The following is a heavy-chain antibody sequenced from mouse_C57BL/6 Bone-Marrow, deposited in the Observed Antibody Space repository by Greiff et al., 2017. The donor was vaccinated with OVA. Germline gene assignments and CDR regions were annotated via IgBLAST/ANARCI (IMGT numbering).Heavy chain of an antibody. D-gene: IGHD1-1*01. V-gene: IGHV1-18*01. CDR1: GSTFTDYN. CDR2: INPNNGGT. CDR3: ARGFITTVLDY. J-gene: IGHJ2*01. Sequence: VQLPQSGPELLPPGASVTLPCPSSGSTFTDYNMDWVKQSHGKSLEWIGDINPNNGGTIYNQKFKGKATLTVDKSSSTAYMELRSLTSEDTAVYYCARGFITTVLDYWGQGTTLTVSS.